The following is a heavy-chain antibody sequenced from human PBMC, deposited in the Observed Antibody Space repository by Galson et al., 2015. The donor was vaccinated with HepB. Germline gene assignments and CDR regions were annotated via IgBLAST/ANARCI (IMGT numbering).Heavy chain of an antibody. CDR2: ISYDGSNK. CDR1: GFTFSPYA. CDR3: ARDAGYCSSTNCYSGWFDP. V-gene: IGHV3-30-3*01. D-gene: IGHD2-2*01. J-gene: IGHJ5*02. Sequence: SLRLSCAASGFTFSPYAMHWVRQAPGKGLEWVAVISYDGSNKYYTDSVKGRFTISRDNSKNTVYLQMNSLRAEDTAVYYCARDAGYCSSTNCYSGWFDPWGLGTLVTVSS.